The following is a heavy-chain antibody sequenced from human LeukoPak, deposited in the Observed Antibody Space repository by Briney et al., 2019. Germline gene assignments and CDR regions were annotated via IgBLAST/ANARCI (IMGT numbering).Heavy chain of an antibody. CDR1: GGSFSGYY. D-gene: IGHD4-17*01. CDR3: ARDGRSDYGDINWFDS. V-gene: IGHV4-34*01. CDR2: INHSGST. J-gene: IGHJ5*01. Sequence: SETLSLTCAVYGGSFSGYYWSWIRQPPGKGLEWIGEINHSGSTNYNPSLKSRVTLSVDTSKNQFSLKLTSVTAADTAVYYCARDGRSDYGDINWFDSWGQGTLVTVSS.